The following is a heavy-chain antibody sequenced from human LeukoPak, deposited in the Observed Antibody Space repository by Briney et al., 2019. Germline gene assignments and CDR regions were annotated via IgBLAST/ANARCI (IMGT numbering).Heavy chain of an antibody. CDR1: GGSIISSSNY. D-gene: IGHD6-19*01. V-gene: IGHV4-39*01. CDR2: IYYSGNT. Sequence: SETLSLTCTVSGGSIISSSNYWGWIRQPPGKGLEWIGSIYYSGNTYYNPSLTSRATISVDTSKNQFSLRLSSVTAADTAVYYCARIMPQYSSGWRPHGAFDIWGQGTMVTVSS. J-gene: IGHJ3*02. CDR3: ARIMPQYSSGWRPHGAFDI.